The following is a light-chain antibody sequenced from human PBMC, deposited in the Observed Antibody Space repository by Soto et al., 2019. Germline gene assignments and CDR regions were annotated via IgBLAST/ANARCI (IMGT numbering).Light chain of an antibody. CDR1: QGVSSR. J-gene: IGKJ4*01. Sequence: DIQMTQSPSFVSASVGDRVTITCRASQGVSSRLAWYQHRPGRAPKLLIHAASNLESGVPSRFSGSGSGTDFTLTISSLQPEDCATYYCQQTTSFPFTFGGGTKVEIK. CDR2: AAS. V-gene: IGKV1-12*01. CDR3: QQTTSFPFT.